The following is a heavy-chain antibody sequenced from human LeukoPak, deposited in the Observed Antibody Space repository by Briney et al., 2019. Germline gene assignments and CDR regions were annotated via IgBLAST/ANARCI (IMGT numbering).Heavy chain of an antibody. Sequence: SETLSLTCGVSGGSITRTNWWSWVRQPPGQGREWIGEVSLSGLTNYNPSLSSRVIMALDTSKNHLSLHLTSVTAANTAVYYCSRENGAFSPFGYWGQGYLVTVLS. CDR2: VSLSGLT. J-gene: IGHJ4*02. V-gene: IGHV4-4*02. D-gene: IGHD2-8*01. CDR1: GGSITRTNW. CDR3: SRENGAFSPFGY.